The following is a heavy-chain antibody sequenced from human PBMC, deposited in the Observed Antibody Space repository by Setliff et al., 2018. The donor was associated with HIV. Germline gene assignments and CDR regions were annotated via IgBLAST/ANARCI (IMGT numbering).Heavy chain of an antibody. Sequence: PGESLKISCKASGYNFNNYWIGWVRQMPGKGLEWIGVIYPGDFVTRYGPSFQGQVSISADRSITTAYLQWSSLKASDTAMYYCTRRRRAPGTEDLEAYWGQGTLVTVS. CDR1: GYNFNNYW. D-gene: IGHD2-21*02. CDR3: TRRRRAPGTEDLEAY. J-gene: IGHJ4*02. V-gene: IGHV5-51*01. CDR2: IYPGDFVT.